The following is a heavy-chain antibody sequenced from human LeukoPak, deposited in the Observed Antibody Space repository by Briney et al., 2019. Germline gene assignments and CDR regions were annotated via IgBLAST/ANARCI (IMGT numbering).Heavy chain of an antibody. CDR1: GYSISSDYY. D-gene: IGHD5-12*01. CDR3: ARQNSGYDYSALDY. V-gene: IGHV4-38-2*02. J-gene: IGHJ4*02. Sequence: KASETLSLTCTVSGYSISSDYYWGWIRQPPGKGLEWIGFIYHSGSTYYNPSLKSRVTISVDTSKNQFSLKLSSVTAADTAVYYCARQNSGYDYSALDYWGQGTLVTVSS. CDR2: IYHSGST.